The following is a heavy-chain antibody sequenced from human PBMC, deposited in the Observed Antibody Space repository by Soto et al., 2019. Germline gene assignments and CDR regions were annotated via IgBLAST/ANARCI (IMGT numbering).Heavy chain of an antibody. V-gene: IGHV4-31*03. J-gene: IGHJ4*02. CDR1: GDPISSAVYY. CDR2: IYYSGST. D-gene: IGHD3-16*01. Sequence: PSETLSLTCTVSGDPISSAVYYWSWIRQHPGKDLEWIGYIYYSGSTYYNPSLKSRVTISVDTSKNQFSLKLSSVTAADTAVYYCARVDVPTIRTPEYDYIWGSTNTFDYWGQGTLVTVSS. CDR3: ARVDVPTIRTPEYDYIWGSTNTFDY.